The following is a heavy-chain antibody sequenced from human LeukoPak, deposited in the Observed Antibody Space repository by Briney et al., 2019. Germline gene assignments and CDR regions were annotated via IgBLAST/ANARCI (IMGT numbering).Heavy chain of an antibody. D-gene: IGHD5-18*01. J-gene: IGHJ4*02. V-gene: IGHV4-61*01. CDR1: GGSISSSSYY. Sequence: SETLSLTCTVSGGSISSSSYYWSWIRQPPGKGLGWIGYIYYSGSTNYNPSLKSRVTISVDTSKNQFSLKLSSVTAADTAVYYCARAGYSYGENFDYWGQGTLVTVSS. CDR3: ARAGYSYGENFDY. CDR2: IYYSGST.